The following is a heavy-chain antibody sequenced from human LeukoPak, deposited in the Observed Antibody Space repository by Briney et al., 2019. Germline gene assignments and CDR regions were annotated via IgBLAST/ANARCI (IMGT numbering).Heavy chain of an antibody. CDR3: ARGVAARPGYYYYYYMDV. V-gene: IGHV1-8*01. Sequence: ASLRVSCKASGYTFTSYDINWVRQATGQGLEWMGWMNPNSGNTGYGQKFQGRVTMTRNTSISTAYMELSSLRSEDTAVYYCARGVAARPGYYYYYYMDVWGKGTTVTVSS. CDR2: MNPNSGNT. J-gene: IGHJ6*03. D-gene: IGHD6-6*01. CDR1: GYTFTSYD.